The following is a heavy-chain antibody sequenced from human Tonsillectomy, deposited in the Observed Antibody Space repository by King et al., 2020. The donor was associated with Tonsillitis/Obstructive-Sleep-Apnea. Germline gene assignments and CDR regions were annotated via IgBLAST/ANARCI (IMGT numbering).Heavy chain of an antibody. CDR3: ARMEYKAGNAIDS. J-gene: IGHJ3*02. CDR1: GGSISSYY. D-gene: IGHD2/OR15-2a*01. V-gene: IGHV4-59*01. Sequence: VQLQESGPGLVKPSETLSLTCTVSGGSISSYYWSWLRQPPGKGLEWIGYIYYRGSTNYNTSLKSRVTISVDTSKNQFSLKLSSVTAADTAMYYCARMEYKAGNAIDSWGQGTKVTVSS. CDR2: IYYRGST.